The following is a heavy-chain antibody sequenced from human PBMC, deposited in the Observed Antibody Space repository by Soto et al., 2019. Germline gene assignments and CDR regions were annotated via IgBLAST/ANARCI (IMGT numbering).Heavy chain of an antibody. CDR3: ARVGLVGFWSGYYMDGDLHDY. D-gene: IGHD3-3*01. Sequence: ASVKVSCKVSGYTYTSYGISWVRQAPGQGLEWMGWMSTYNGNTNYAQKLQGRVTMTTDTSTTTAYMEPRSLRSDDTAVYYCARVGLVGFWSGYYMDGDLHDYWGKGTLATISS. CDR1: GYTYTSYG. CDR2: MSTYNGNT. J-gene: IGHJ4*02. V-gene: IGHV1-18*04.